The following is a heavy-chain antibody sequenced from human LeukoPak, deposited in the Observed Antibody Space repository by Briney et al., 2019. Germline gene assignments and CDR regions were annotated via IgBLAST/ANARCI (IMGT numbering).Heavy chain of an antibody. J-gene: IGHJ4*02. CDR3: ARVLTDYYDSSGYYTRPYFDY. Sequence: SETLSLTCTVSGGSISSSSHYWGWIRQPPGKGLEWIGSISNSGSTYYNPSLKSRVTISVDTSKNQFSLKLSSVTAADTAVYYCARVLTDYYDSSGYYTRPYFDYWGQGTLVTVSS. CDR2: ISNSGST. V-gene: IGHV4-39*07. CDR1: GGSISSSSHY. D-gene: IGHD3-22*01.